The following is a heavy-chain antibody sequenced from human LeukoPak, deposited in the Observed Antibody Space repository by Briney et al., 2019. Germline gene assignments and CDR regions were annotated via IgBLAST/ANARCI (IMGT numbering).Heavy chain of an antibody. Sequence: GGSLRLSCAASGFTFSSYNMNWVRQAPGKGLEWVSSISSSRSYIYYADSVKGRFTISRDNAKKSLYLQMNSLRAEDTAVYYCARSELGYNYYYMDVWGKGTTVTISS. J-gene: IGHJ6*03. V-gene: IGHV3-21*01. CDR1: GFTFSSYN. CDR3: ARSELGYNYYYMDV. D-gene: IGHD3-10*01. CDR2: ISSSRSYI.